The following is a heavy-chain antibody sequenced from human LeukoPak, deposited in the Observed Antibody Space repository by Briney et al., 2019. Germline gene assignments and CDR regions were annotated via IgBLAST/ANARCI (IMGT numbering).Heavy chain of an antibody. V-gene: IGHV3-23*01. CDR3: AREGSDWNYYYYLDV. J-gene: IGHJ6*03. Sequence: GGSLRLSCAASGFTFSTYAMTWVRQAPGKGLEWASAISSGGRTYYADSVKGRFTISRDNSKNTLYLQMNSLRVEDTAVYYCAREGSDWNYYYYLDVWGKGTTVTISS. D-gene: IGHD6-19*01. CDR1: GFTFSTYA. CDR2: ISSGGRT.